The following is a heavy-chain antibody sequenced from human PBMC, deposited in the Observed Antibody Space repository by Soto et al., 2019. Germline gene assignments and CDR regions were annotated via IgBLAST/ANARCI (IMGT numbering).Heavy chain of an antibody. CDR2: IIPIFGTA. D-gene: IGHD3-10*01. V-gene: IGHV1-69*13. J-gene: IGHJ4*02. CDR3: ATGTLWFGELLCSFDY. CDR1: GGTFSSYA. Sequence: GASVKVCCKASGGTFSSYAISWVRQATEQGLEWMGGIIPIFGTANYAQKFQGRVTITADESTSTAYMELSSLRSEDTAVYYCATGTLWFGELLCSFDYWGQGTLVTVSS.